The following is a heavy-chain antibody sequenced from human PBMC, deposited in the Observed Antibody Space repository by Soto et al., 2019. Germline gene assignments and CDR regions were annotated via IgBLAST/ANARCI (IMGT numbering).Heavy chain of an antibody. CDR2: IWYDGSNK. V-gene: IGHV3-33*01. D-gene: IGHD7-27*01. Sequence: PGGSLRLSCAASGFTFSSYGMHWVRQAPGKGLEWVAVIWYDGSNKYYADSVKGRFTISRDNSKNTLYLQMNSLRAEDTAVYYCARDEELGIGYYYYGMDVWGQGTTVTVSS. J-gene: IGHJ6*02. CDR1: GFTFSSYG. CDR3: ARDEELGIGYYYYGMDV.